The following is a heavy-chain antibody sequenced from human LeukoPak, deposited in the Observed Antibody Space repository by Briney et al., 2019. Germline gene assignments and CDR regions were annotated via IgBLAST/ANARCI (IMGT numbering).Heavy chain of an antibody. D-gene: IGHD3-22*01. V-gene: IGHV4-61*02. Sequence: SQTLSLTCTVSGGSISSGSYYWSWIRQPAGKGLEWIGRIYTSGSTNYTPSLKSRVTISVDTSKNQFSLKLSSVTAADTAVYYCAREGDSSGSFDYWGQGTLVTVSS. CDR1: GGSISSGSYY. CDR3: AREGDSSGSFDY. J-gene: IGHJ4*02. CDR2: IYTSGST.